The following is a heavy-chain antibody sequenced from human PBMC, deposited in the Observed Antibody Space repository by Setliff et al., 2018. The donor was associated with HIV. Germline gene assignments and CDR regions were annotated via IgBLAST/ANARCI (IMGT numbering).Heavy chain of an antibody. J-gene: IGHJ6*02. V-gene: IGHV3-15*01. Sequence: GGSLRLSCAASGFTFSDAWMSWVRQAPGKGLEWVGRIKTRTDGGTTDYVAPVKGRFTISRDNAKNSLYLLMNSLRAEDTAVYYCARDRHYDYFYYGMDVWGQGTTVTVSS. CDR1: GFTFSDAW. D-gene: IGHD5-12*01. CDR2: IKTRTDGGTT. CDR3: ARDRHYDYFYYGMDV.